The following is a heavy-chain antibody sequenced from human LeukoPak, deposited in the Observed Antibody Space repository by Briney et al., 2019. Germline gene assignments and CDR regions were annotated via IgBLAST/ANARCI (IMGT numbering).Heavy chain of an antibody. V-gene: IGHV4-4*02. D-gene: IGHD5-24*01. CDR2: IYHSGST. CDR3: ARKWATPYYYYYMDV. Sequence: SGTLSLTCAVSGGSISSSNWWSWVRQPPGKGLEWIGEIYHSGSTNYNPSLKSRVTISVDKSKNQFSLKLSSVTAADTAVYYCARKWATPYYYYYMDVWGKGTTVTVSS. J-gene: IGHJ6*03. CDR1: GGSISSSNW.